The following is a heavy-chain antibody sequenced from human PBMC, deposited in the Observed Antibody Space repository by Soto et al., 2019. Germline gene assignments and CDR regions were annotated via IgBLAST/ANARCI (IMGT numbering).Heavy chain of an antibody. D-gene: IGHD2-8*01. CDR2: LTASGLNT. V-gene: IGHV3-23*01. CDR1: GFNFGSYG. J-gene: IGHJ6*02. CDR3: AKGLGNAKEV. Sequence: EVQLLESGGGLVQPGGSLRLSCSASGFNFGSYGMSWVRQAPGTGLEWVSGLTASGLNTYYTDSVKGRFTISRDNSRNTVYLQMSGLRVEDTAVFHCAKGLGNAKEVWGQGTTVTVSS.